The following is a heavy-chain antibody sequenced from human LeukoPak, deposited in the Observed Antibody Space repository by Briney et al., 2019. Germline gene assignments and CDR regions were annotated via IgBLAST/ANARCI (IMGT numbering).Heavy chain of an antibody. D-gene: IGHD1-26*01. J-gene: IGHJ4*02. CDR1: GGSFSGYY. Sequence: SETLSLTCAVYGGSFSGYYWSWIRQPPGKGLEWIGEINHSGSTNYNPSLKSRVTISVDTSKNQFSLKLSSVTAADTAVYYCASAFGGSYKGLFDYWGQGTLVTVSS. CDR2: INHSGST. V-gene: IGHV4-34*01. CDR3: ASAFGGSYKGLFDY.